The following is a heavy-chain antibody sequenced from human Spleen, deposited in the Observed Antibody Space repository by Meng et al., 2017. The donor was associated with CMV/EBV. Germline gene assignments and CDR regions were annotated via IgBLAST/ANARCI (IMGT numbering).Heavy chain of an antibody. CDR2: IRFDGTNK. D-gene: IGHD5-18*01. Sequence: GESLKISCAASGFTFSSYAMHWVRQAPGKGLEWVANIRFDGTNKYHADSVKGRFTISRDNSKNTLYLQMNSLRAEDTAVYYCAKLVILVDTAMVGNYWGQGTLVTVSS. J-gene: IGHJ4*02. CDR3: AKLVILVDTAMVGNY. CDR1: GFTFSSYA. V-gene: IGHV3-30*02.